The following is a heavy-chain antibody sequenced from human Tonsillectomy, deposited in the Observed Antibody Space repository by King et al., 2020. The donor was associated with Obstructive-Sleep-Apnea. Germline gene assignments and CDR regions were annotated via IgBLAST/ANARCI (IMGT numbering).Heavy chain of an antibody. D-gene: IGHD2-15*01. CDR1: GYTFTGYY. CDR3: AREATYCSGGSCYDDY. V-gene: IGHV1-2*02. J-gene: IGHJ4*02. Sequence: QLVQSGAEVKKPGASVKVSCKASGYTFTGYYMHWVRQAPGQGLEWMGWINPKSGGTNYEQKFQGRVTMTRDTSISTDYMELSRIRSDDMAGYYCAREATYCSGGSCYDDYGGQGTVVTVFS. CDR2: INPKSGGT.